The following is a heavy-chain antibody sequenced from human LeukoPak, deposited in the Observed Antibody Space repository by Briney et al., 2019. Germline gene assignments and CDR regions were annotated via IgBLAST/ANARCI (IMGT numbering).Heavy chain of an antibody. CDR2: ISPTGSTT. Sequence: GGSLRLSCTASGFSFSGHWMHWARQLPGKGLVWVSRISPTGSTTSYADSVKGRFTVSRDNAKNTLYLQVNNLRAEDTAVYYCARGPNSNWTGLDFWGQGTLLTVSS. CDR1: GFSFSGHW. CDR3: ARGPNSNWTGLDF. V-gene: IGHV3-74*01. J-gene: IGHJ4*02. D-gene: IGHD1-1*01.